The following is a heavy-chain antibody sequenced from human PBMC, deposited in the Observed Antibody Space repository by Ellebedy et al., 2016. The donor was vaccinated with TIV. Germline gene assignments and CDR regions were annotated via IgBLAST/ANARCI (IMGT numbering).Heavy chain of an antibody. D-gene: IGHD6-13*01. CDR2: ISGSGGST. J-gene: IGHJ4*02. CDR3: ASPYSSS. CDR1: GFTFSDYY. Sequence: GESLKISCPASGFTFSDYYMSWVRQAPGKGLEWVSGISGSGGSTYYADSVKGRFTISRDNSKNTLYLQMNSLRAEDTAVYYCASPYSSSWGQGTLVTVSS. V-gene: IGHV3-23*01.